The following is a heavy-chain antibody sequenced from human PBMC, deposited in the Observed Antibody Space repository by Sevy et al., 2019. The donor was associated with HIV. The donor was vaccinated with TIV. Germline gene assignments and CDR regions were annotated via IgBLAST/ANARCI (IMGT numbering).Heavy chain of an antibody. D-gene: IGHD2-2*01. CDR1: GFTFSTYA. J-gene: IGHJ6*02. V-gene: IGHV3-23*01. Sequence: GGSLRLSCVASGFTFSTYAMSWVRQAPGKGLEWVSAIGGSGGSTYYADSLKGRFTISRDKYKNSLSLQMNSLGAEDTGVFFCAKGDATFYGLDVWGQGTTVTVSS. CDR2: IGGSGGST. CDR3: AKGDATFYGLDV.